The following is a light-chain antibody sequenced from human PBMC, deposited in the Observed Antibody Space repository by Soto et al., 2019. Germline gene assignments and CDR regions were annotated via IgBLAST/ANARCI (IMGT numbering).Light chain of an antibody. Sequence: EIVLTQSPGTLSLFPGERATLSCRASQSISSTFLAWYQHKPGQAPRVLIYGASRRATGIPDRFNGSGSGTDFTLTISRLEPEDFAVYYCQQYESSWTFGQGTKVE. V-gene: IGKV3-20*01. CDR3: QQYESSWT. J-gene: IGKJ1*01. CDR2: GAS. CDR1: QSISSTF.